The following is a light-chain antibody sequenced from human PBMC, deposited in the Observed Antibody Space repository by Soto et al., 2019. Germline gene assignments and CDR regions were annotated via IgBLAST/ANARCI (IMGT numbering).Light chain of an antibody. V-gene: IGKV1-9*01. CDR1: QAISSY. CDR2: AAS. Sequence: DIQLTQAPSFLSASAGDRVSITCRASQAISSYLAWYQQKPGRAPKLLIYAASTLQSGVPSRFSGSGSGTEFTLTITCLQPEDFATYYCQQLNSFPITFGQVTRLEVK. J-gene: IGKJ5*01. CDR3: QQLNSFPIT.